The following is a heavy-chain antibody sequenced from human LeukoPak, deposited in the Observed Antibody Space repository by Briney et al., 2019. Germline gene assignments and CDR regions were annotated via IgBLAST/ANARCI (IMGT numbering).Heavy chain of an antibody. J-gene: IGHJ4*02. D-gene: IGHD3-3*01. Sequence: PGGSLRLSCAASGFTFSSYGMHWVRQAPGKGLEWVAFIRYDGSNKYYADSVKGRFTISKDNSKNTLYLQMNSLRAEDTAVYYCAKGGYYDFWSGYYKLDYWGQGTLVTVSS. V-gene: IGHV3-30*02. CDR2: IRYDGSNK. CDR3: AKGGYYDFWSGYYKLDY. CDR1: GFTFSSYG.